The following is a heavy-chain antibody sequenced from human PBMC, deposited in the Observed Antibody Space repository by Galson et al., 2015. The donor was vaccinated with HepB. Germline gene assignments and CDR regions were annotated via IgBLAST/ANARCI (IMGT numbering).Heavy chain of an antibody. CDR3: ARGVAASAPDY. Sequence: SVTVSCKASGYTFTSYDISRVRQGPGQGLEWMGWISTYNSNTKYAQKAQGRVTMTTDTSTSTAYMELRSLRSDDTAMYYCARGVAASAPDYWGQGTLVTVSS. CDR1: GYTFTSYD. CDR2: ISTYNSNT. J-gene: IGHJ4*02. D-gene: IGHD6-13*01. V-gene: IGHV1-18*01.